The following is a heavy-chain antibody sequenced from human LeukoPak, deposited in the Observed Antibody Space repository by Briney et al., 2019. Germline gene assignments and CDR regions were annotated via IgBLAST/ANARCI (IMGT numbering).Heavy chain of an antibody. V-gene: IGHV3-23*01. CDR3: ARYAPPTTVVTRFFDY. J-gene: IGHJ4*02. CDR2: IGYGGGDI. Sequence: PGGSLRLSCAASGFTFSGHAMTWVRQAPGKGLEWVSVIGYGGGDIQYADSVKGRFTISRDNSKNTLYLQMNSLRAEDTAVYYCARYAPPTTVVTRFFDYWGQGTLVTVSS. D-gene: IGHD4-11*01. CDR1: GFTFSGHA.